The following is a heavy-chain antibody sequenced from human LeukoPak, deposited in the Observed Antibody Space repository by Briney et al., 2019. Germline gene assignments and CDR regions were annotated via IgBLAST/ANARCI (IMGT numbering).Heavy chain of an antibody. CDR1: VFTFSSYA. D-gene: IGHD1-26*01. Sequence: GGSLRLSCAASVFTFSSYAMHLVRQAPGKGLEWVAVISYDGNNKYYADSVKGRFTISRDNSKNTLYLQMNSLRAEDTSVYYCVRDSVGATPAFDYWGQGTLVTVSS. CDR3: VRDSVGATPAFDY. V-gene: IGHV3-30-3*01. J-gene: IGHJ4*02. CDR2: ISYDGNNK.